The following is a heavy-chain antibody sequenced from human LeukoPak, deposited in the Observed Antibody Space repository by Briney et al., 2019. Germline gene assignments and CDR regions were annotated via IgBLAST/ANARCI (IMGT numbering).Heavy chain of an antibody. J-gene: IGHJ1*01. V-gene: IGHV3-7*01. D-gene: IGHD2-15*01. CDR2: IKQDGSEK. CDR1: GFTFSSYG. CDR3: ARARAYCSGGSCFTPVGYFQH. Sequence: PGGSLRLSCAASGFTFSSYGMHWVRQAPGKGLEWVPTIKQDGSEKYYVDSVKGRFTISRDNAKNSLYLQMNSLRAEDTAVYYCARARAYCSGGSCFTPVGYFQHWGQGTLVTVSS.